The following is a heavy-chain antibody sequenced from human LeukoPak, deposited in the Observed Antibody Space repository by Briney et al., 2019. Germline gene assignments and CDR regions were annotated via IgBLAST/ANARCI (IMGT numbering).Heavy chain of an antibody. D-gene: IGHD3-22*01. CDR2: INPYSGAT. J-gene: IGHJ6*03. CDR3: ARDYPDSSGSSYMDV. V-gene: IGHV1-2*02. CDR1: GYTFTDHY. Sequence: ASVKVSCKASGYTFTDHYMHWLRQAPGQGLEWMGWINPYSGATLYAQSFQGRVTLTRDTSISTAYMDLSRLRSDDMAVYYCARDYPDSSGSSYMDVWAKGTTVTVSS.